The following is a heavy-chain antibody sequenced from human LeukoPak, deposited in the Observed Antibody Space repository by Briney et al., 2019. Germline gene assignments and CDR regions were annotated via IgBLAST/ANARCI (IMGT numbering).Heavy chain of an antibody. D-gene: IGHD3-10*01. CDR2: ISAYNGNT. CDR3: TRGRITMVRGVIRSLNWFDP. J-gene: IGHJ5*02. V-gene: IGHV1-18*01. CDR1: GYTFTSYG. Sequence: ASVKVSCKASGYTFTSYGISWVRQAPGQGLEWMGWISAYNGNTNYAQKLQGRVTMTTDTSTSTAYMELRSLRSDDTAVYYCTRGRITMVRGVIRSLNWFDPWGQGTLVTVSS.